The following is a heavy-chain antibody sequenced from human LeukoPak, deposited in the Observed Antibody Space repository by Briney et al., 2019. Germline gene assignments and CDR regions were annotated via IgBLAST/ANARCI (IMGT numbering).Heavy chain of an antibody. Sequence: GGTLRLSCAASGFTFSSYGMSWVRQAPGKGLEWVSAISGSGGSTYYADSVKGRFTISRDNSKNTLYLQMNSLRAEDTAVYYCAKVIALLVLGAFDIWGQGTMVTVSS. V-gene: IGHV3-23*01. CDR3: AKVIALLVLGAFDI. CDR2: ISGSGGST. J-gene: IGHJ3*02. CDR1: GFTFSSYG. D-gene: IGHD6-13*01.